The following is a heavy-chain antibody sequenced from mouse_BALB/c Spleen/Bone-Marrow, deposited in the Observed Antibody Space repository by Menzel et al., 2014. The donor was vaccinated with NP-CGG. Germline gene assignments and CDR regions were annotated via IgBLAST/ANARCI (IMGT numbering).Heavy chain of an antibody. D-gene: IGHD1-1*01. CDR3: ARRYVSSYETMDY. CDR1: GYSVTGYY. Sequence: LVKTGTSVKISCKASGYSVTGYYMHWVTQSHGKSLEWIGYMSCYNGATSYNQKFKGKATFTVETCSRAACMHFNHRTPAAPPLYYCARRYVSSYETMDYWGQGASGTVSS. V-gene: IGHV1S34*01. J-gene: IGHJ4*01. CDR2: MSCYNGAT.